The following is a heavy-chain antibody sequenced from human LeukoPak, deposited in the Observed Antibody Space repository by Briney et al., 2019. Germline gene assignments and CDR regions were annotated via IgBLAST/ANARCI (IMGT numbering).Heavy chain of an antibody. J-gene: IGHJ4*02. CDR1: GGTFSSYA. CDR2: IIPIFGTA. D-gene: IGHD3-3*01. Sequence: SVKVSCKASGGTFSSYAISWVRQAPGQGLEWMGGIIPIFGTANYAQKFQGRVTITTDESTSTAYMELSSLRSEDTAVYYCASSIFGVANFDYWGQGTLVTASS. CDR3: ASSIFGVANFDY. V-gene: IGHV1-69*05.